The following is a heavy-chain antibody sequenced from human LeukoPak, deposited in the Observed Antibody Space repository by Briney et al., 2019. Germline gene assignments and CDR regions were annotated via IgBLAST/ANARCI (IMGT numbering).Heavy chain of an antibody. J-gene: IGHJ4*02. CDR2: ISSSGSTT. V-gene: IGHV3-11*01. CDR3: ARVPGI. Sequence: GGSLRLSCAASGFTFSDYYMSWIRQAPGKGLEWVSYISSSGSTTHADAVKGRFTISRDNAKNSLYLQMNSLRVEDTAVYYCARVPGIWGQGTLVTVSS. D-gene: IGHD1-14*01. CDR1: GFTFSDYY.